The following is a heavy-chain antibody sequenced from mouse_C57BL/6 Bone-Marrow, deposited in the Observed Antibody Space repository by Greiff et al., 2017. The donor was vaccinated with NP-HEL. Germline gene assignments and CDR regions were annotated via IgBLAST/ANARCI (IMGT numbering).Heavy chain of an antibody. CDR2: IYPRSGNT. V-gene: IGHV1-81*01. J-gene: IGHJ3*01. CDR1: GYTFTSYG. Sequence: VKLMESGAELARPGASVKLSCKASGYTFTSYGISWVKQRTGQGLEWIGEIYPRSGNTYYNEKFKGKATLTADKSSSTAYMELRSLTSEDSAVYFCARRGWLLGFAYWGQGTLVTVSA. D-gene: IGHD2-3*01. CDR3: ARRGWLLGFAY.